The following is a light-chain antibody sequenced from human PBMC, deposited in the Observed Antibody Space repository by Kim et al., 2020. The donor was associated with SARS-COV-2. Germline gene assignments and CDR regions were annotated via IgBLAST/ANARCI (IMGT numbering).Light chain of an antibody. V-gene: IGKV3-15*01. CDR1: QTISTN. CDR3: QQYDKWPPLT. CDR2: DAS. Sequence: VVMTQSPATLSVSPGEKVSLSCRASQTISTNLAWYQQKPGQTPRLLIYDASTRATGIPGRFSGSGSGTDFTLNINSLQSEDFGIYYCQQYDKWPPLTFGGGTKVDIK. J-gene: IGKJ4*01.